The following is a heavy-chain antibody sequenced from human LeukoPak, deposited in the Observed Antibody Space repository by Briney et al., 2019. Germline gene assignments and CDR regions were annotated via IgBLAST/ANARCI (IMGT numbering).Heavy chain of an antibody. Sequence: TSETLSLTCTVSGGSISSSSYYWGWIRQPPGKGLEWIGSIYYSGSTYYNPSLKSRVTISVDTSKNQFSLKLSSVTAADTAVYYGCIAARPDGTDYWGQGTLATVSS. CDR1: GGSISSSSYY. CDR3: CIAARPDGTDY. J-gene: IGHJ4*02. D-gene: IGHD6-6*01. CDR2: IYYSGST. V-gene: IGHV4-39*01.